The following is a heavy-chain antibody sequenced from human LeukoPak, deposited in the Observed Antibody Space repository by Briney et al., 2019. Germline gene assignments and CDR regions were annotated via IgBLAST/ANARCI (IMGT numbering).Heavy chain of an antibody. CDR1: GFSLTTSEEA. J-gene: IGHJ4*02. CDR3: AHRRGGFFDY. CDR2: IYWHDEK. D-gene: IGHD2-15*01. V-gene: IGHV2-5*01. Sequence: SGPTLVKPTQTLTLTCTFSGFSLTTSEEAVGWIRQPPGKALEWLALIYWHDEKHYSPSLQSSPTITKDTSKNQVVLTMTNMDPVDTATYYCAHRRGGFFDYWGQGTLITVSS.